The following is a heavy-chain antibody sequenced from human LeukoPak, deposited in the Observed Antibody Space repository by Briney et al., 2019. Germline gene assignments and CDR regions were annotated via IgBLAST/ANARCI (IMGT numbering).Heavy chain of an antibody. CDR2: ISAYNGNT. CDR3: ARDSDIVVVPAPGP. J-gene: IGHJ5*02. V-gene: IGHV1-18*01. D-gene: IGHD2-2*01. Sequence: ASVKVSCKASGYTFTSYGISWVRQAAGHGLEWMGWISAYNGNTNYAQKLQGRVTMTTDTSTSTAYMELRSLRSDDTAVYYCARDSDIVVVPAPGPWGQGTLVTVSS. CDR1: GYTFTSYG.